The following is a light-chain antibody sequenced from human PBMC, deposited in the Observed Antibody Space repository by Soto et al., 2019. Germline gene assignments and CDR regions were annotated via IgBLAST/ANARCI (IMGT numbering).Light chain of an antibody. CDR1: QNVYFY. V-gene: IGKV3-11*01. Sequence: EIVLTQSPATLSLSPGERATVSCRASQNVYFYLAWYQQKPGQAPRLLIYDASNRATGIPTRFSGSGSGTDVTLTIYSLEPEDFAVYYCQQRTDWRLTFGGGTKV. CDR3: QQRTDWRLT. CDR2: DAS. J-gene: IGKJ4*01.